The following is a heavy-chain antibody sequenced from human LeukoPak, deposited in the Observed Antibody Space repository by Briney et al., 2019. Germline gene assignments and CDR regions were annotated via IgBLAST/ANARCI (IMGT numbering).Heavy chain of an antibody. V-gene: IGHV3-48*02. Sequence: GGSLRLSCAASGFTFNTYGMNWVRQAPGKGLEGVSCISSSGTTIYYADSVKGRFTISRDNVDNSVFLHMNSLRDEDTAVYYCGTGYNLDNWGQGTLVTVSS. CDR1: GFTFNTYG. CDR2: ISSSGTTI. J-gene: IGHJ4*02. CDR3: GTGYNLDN. D-gene: IGHD5-24*01.